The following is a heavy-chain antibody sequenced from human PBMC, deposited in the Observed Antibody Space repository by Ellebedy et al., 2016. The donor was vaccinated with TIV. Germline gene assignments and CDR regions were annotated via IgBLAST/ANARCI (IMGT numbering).Heavy chain of an antibody. CDR3: ARDQYGKGTGTTMEEYYYGMDV. CDR1: GFTFSSYA. Sequence: GESLKISCAASGFTFSSYAMSWVRQAPGKGLEWVSAISGSGGSTYYADSVKGRFTISRDNSKNTLYLQMNSLRAEDTAVYYCARDQYGKGTGTTMEEYYYGMDVWGQGTTVTVSS. J-gene: IGHJ6*02. V-gene: IGHV3-23*01. D-gene: IGHD1-7*01. CDR2: ISGSGGST.